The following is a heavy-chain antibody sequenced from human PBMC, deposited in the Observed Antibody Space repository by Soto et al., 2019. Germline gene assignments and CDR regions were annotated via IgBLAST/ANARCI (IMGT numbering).Heavy chain of an antibody. CDR1: GGSISSGGYY. Sequence: SETLSLTCTVSGGSISSGGYYWSWIRQHPGKGLEWIGYIYYSGSTYYNPSLKSRVTISVDASKNQFSLKLSSVTAADTAVYYCARDNSYGPKFDYWGQGTLVTVSS. J-gene: IGHJ4*02. CDR3: ARDNSYGPKFDY. D-gene: IGHD5-18*01. CDR2: IYYSGST. V-gene: IGHV4-31*02.